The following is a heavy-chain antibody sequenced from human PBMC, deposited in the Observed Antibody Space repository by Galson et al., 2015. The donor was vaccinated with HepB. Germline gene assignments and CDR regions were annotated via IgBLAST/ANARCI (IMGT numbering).Heavy chain of an antibody. J-gene: IGHJ4*02. CDR3: AKGCGQWLVPFDY. Sequence: SLRLSCAASGFTFSSYVMSWVRQAPGKGLEWVSAISGSGGSTYYADSVKGRFTISRDNSKNTLYEQMNSMRAEDTAVYYCAKGCGQWLVPFDYWGQGTLVTASS. V-gene: IGHV3-23*01. CDR1: GFTFSSYV. D-gene: IGHD6-19*01. CDR2: ISGSGGST.